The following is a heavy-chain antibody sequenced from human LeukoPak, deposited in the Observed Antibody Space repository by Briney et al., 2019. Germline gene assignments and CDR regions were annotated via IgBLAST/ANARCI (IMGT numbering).Heavy chain of an antibody. CDR2: INPSGGST. J-gene: IGHJ4*02. Sequence: GASVKVSCKASGYTFTSYYMHWVRQAPGQGLEWMGIINPSGGSTSYAQKFQGRVTMTRDTSTSTAYMELRSLRSDDTAVYYCARRWQWGDYVFDYWGQGTLVTVSS. CDR3: ARRWQWGDYVFDY. CDR1: GYTFTSYY. V-gene: IGHV1-46*01. D-gene: IGHD4-17*01.